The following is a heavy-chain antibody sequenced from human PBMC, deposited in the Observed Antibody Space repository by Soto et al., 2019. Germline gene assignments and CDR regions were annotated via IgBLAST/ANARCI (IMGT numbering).Heavy chain of an antibody. D-gene: IGHD3-9*01. J-gene: IGHJ4*02. Sequence: QVQLVQSGAEVKKPGSSVKVSCKTSGGDFKNYGVSWVRQAPGQGLEWMGGIVPVFGSAKYGQIFQGRVTITADDLRSTTYMELSGLKPEHTAIYYCAREIAATGFHFWGQGTLVIVSS. V-gene: IGHV1-69*12. CDR2: IVPVFGSA. CDR1: GGDFKNYG. CDR3: AREIAATGFHF.